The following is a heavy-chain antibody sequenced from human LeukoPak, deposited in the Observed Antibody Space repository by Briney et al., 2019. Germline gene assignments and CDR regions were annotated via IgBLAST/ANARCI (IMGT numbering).Heavy chain of an antibody. CDR2: IKQDGSEK. V-gene: IGHV3-7*03. D-gene: IGHD5-18*01. J-gene: IGHJ6*04. CDR3: AREDTAMGYYYYYGMTS. Sequence: GGSLRLSCAASGFTFSSYWMSWVRQAPGKGLEWVANIKQDGSEKYYVDSVKGRFTISRDNAKNSLYLQMNSLRAEDTAVYYCAREDTAMGYYYYYGMTSGAKGPRSPSPQ. CDR1: GFTFSSYW.